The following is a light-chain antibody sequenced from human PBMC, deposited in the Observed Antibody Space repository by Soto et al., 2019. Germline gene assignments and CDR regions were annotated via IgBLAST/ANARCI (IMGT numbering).Light chain of an antibody. Sequence: EIVLTQFPGTLSLSPGEGATLSCRASQSVDNYLAWYQQKPGQAPRLLIFDASFRATGTPARFSGSGSGTYFALSISRLEPEDFAVYYCLHRNTWPWTFWQGTKV. CDR2: DAS. CDR1: QSVDNY. J-gene: IGKJ1*01. CDR3: LHRNTWPWT. V-gene: IGKV3-11*01.